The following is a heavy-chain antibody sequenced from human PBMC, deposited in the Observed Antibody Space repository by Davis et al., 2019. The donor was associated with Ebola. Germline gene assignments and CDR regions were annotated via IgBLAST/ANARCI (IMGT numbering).Heavy chain of an antibody. D-gene: IGHD3-3*01. CDR1: GFTFSNHA. J-gene: IGHJ4*02. V-gene: IGHV3-23*01. CDR3: AKDSAPSSELRFLEWISPFDY. Sequence: GESLKISCAASGFTFSNHAMSWLRQAPVKGLVLVSVISGSGASTNYADSVKGRFTISRDNSKNTLYLQMNRLRAEDSAVYYCAKDSAPSSELRFLEWISPFDYWGQGTQVTVSS. CDR2: ISGSGAST.